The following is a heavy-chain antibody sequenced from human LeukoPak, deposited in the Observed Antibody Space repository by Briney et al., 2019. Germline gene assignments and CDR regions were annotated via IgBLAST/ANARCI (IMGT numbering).Heavy chain of an antibody. CDR1: GGSISSYY. CDR3: ARRVAVNPRYYFDY. V-gene: IGHV4-59*08. Sequence: SETLSLTCTVSGGSISSYYWSWIRHPPGKGLEWIGYIYYSGSTNSNPSLKSRVTISVDTSKNQFSLKLSSETAADTAVYYCARRVAVNPRYYFDYWGQGNLVTVSS. CDR2: IYYSGST. D-gene: IGHD4-17*01. J-gene: IGHJ4*02.